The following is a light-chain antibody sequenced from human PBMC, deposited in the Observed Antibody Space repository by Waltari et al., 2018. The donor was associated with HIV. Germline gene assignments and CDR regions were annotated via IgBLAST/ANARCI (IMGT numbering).Light chain of an antibody. CDR3: SSFTASGTQV. CDR1: SSDVGSYNY. V-gene: IGLV2-14*01. Sequence: QSALAQPASVSGSPGQSITISCTGTSSDVGSYNYLSWYQHHPGKAPKLMIYEVTSRPSGVSNRFSGSKSGNTASLTISGLQAEDEADYYCSSFTASGTQVFGGGTKLTVL. J-gene: IGLJ3*02. CDR2: EVT.